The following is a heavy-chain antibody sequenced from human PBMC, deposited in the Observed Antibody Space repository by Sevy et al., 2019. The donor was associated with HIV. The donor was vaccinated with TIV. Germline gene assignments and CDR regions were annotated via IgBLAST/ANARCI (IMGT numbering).Heavy chain of an antibody. V-gene: IGHV4-38-2*01. CDR3: ARHHEYGSSAAPFDY. D-gene: IGHD6-6*01. Sequence: SETLSLTCAVSGYSISSGYYWGWIRQPPGKGLEWIGSIYHSGSTYYNPSLKSRVTISVDTSKNQFSLKLSSVTAADTAVYYCARHHEYGSSAAPFDYWGQGTLVTVSS. J-gene: IGHJ4*02. CDR2: IYHSGST. CDR1: GYSISSGYY.